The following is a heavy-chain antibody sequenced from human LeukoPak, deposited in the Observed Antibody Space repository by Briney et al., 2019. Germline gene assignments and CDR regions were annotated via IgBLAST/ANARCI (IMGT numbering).Heavy chain of an antibody. CDR3: ARLNRRPVETYYDFWGGYSSFSRGYFDY. Sequence: GESLKISCKGSGYSFTSYWIGWVRQMPGKGLEWMGIIYPGDSDTRYSPSFQGQVTISAVKSISTAYLQWSSLKASDTAMYYCARLNRRPVETYYDFWGGYSSFSRGYFDYWGQGTLVTVSS. D-gene: IGHD3-3*01. J-gene: IGHJ4*02. V-gene: IGHV5-51*01. CDR2: IYPGDSDT. CDR1: GYSFTSYW.